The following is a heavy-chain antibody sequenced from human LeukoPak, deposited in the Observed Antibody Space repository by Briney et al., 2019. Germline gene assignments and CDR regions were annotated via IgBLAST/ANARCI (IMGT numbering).Heavy chain of an antibody. V-gene: IGHV4-38-2*02. D-gene: IGHD6-19*01. Sequence: SETLSLTCTVSGYSISSGYYWGWIRQSPGKGLEWIGSIYNSGSTYYNPSLKSRITISVDTSKNQFSLRLRSVTAADTAVYYCAMGVGAPEDLAVAADFDYWGQGTLVTVSS. CDR1: GYSISSGYY. J-gene: IGHJ4*02. CDR2: IYNSGST. CDR3: AMGVGAPEDLAVAADFDY.